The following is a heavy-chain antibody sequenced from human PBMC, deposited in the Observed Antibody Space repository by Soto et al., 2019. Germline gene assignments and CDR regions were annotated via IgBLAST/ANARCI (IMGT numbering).Heavy chain of an antibody. CDR1: GFTFSGYS. CDR2: IGGSNEST. V-gene: IGHV3-23*01. D-gene: IGHD6-13*01. CDR3: AKKQGGCTSRWTYYYYMHV. Sequence: GGCLRLSCVGSGFTFSGYSMDGVREATGKGLGWVSGIGGSNESTYYADSVKGRFTISRDNSKNTLYLLLNTLRAEDTAVYYCAKKQGGCTSRWTYYYYMHVWGKGTTATVSS. J-gene: IGHJ6*03.